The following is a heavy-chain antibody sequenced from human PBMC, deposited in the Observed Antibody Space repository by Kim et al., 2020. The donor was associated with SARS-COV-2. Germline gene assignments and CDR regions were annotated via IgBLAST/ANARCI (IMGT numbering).Heavy chain of an antibody. D-gene: IGHD2-2*01. CDR1: GFTFSTYE. V-gene: IGHV3-48*03. CDR2: ISTSGSTI. J-gene: IGHJ6*02. Sequence: GGSLRLSCAASGFTFSTYEMNWVRQAPGKGLEWISYISTSGSTIYYADSVKGRFTISRDKAKSSLSLQMNSLRAEDTAVYYCARSLYCSSTSCFYGMDVWGQGTTVTVSS. CDR3: ARSLYCSSTSCFYGMDV.